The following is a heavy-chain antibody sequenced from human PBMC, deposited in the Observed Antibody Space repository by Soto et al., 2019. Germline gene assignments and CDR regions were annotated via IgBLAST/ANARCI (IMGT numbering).Heavy chain of an antibody. CDR2: ISSSSSYI. CDR3: ARDIAAAGNIDYYYYRMAV. D-gene: IGHD6-13*01. J-gene: IGHJ6*02. CDR1: GFTFSSYS. V-gene: IGHV3-21*01. Sequence: GSLRLSCAASGFTFSSYSMNWVRQAPGKGLEWVSSISSSSSYIYHADSVKGRFTISRDNAKNSLYLQMNSLRAEDTAVYYCARDIAAAGNIDYYYYRMAVWGQGTTVTVSS.